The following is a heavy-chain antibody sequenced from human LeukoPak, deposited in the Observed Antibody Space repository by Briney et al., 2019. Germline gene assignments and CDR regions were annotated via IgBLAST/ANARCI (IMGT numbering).Heavy chain of an antibody. CDR1: GYTFTGYY. D-gene: IGHD2-2*01. V-gene: IGHV1-2*02. CDR2: INPNSGGT. CDR3: ARAPGPRYCSSTSCYGMAAFDI. J-gene: IGHJ3*02. Sequence: ASVKVSCKASGYTFTGYYMHWVRQAPEQGLEWMGWINPNSGGTNYAQKFQGRVTMTRDTSISTAYMELSRLRSDDTAVYYCARAPGPRYCSSTSCYGMAAFDIWGQGTMVTVSS.